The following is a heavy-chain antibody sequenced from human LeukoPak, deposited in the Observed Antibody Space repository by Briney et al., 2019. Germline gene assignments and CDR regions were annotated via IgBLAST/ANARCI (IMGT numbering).Heavy chain of an antibody. Sequence: SVKVSCKASGFTFTSSAMQWVRQARGQRLEWIGWIVVGSGNTNYAQKFQERVTITRDMSTSTAYMELSSLRSEDTAVYYCAAALPGYYYYGMDVWGQGTMVTVSS. J-gene: IGHJ6*02. CDR3: AAALPGYYYYGMDV. CDR2: IVVGSGNT. D-gene: IGHD2-15*01. CDR1: GFTFTSSA. V-gene: IGHV1-58*02.